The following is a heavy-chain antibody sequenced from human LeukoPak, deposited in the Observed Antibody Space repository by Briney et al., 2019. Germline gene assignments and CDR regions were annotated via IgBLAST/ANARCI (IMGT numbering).Heavy chain of an antibody. CDR1: GGSISSHY. D-gene: IGHD6-13*01. CDR3: GRHVDVAAAGASAVDI. V-gene: IGHV4-59*08. CDR2: FYYSGST. J-gene: IGHJ3*02. Sequence: PSETLSLTCTVSGGSISSHYWSWIRQPPGKGLEWIGYFYYSGSTNYNPSPKSRVTISVDTSKNQFSLKLSFVTAADTAVYYCGRHVDVAAAGASAVDIWGQGTMVTVSS.